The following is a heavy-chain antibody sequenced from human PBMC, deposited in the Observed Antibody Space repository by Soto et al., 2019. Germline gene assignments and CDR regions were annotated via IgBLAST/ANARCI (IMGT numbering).Heavy chain of an antibody. Sequence: GGSLRLSCAASGFTFSSYGMHWVRQAPGKGLEWVAVISYDGSNKYYADSVKGRFTISRDNSKNRLYLKMNSLRAEDTAVYYCAKDLGRINYLNDIVVVPAARGPMDVWGKGTTVTVSS. CDR3: AKDLGRINYLNDIVVVPAARGPMDV. CDR2: ISYDGSNK. V-gene: IGHV3-30*18. D-gene: IGHD2-2*01. J-gene: IGHJ6*03. CDR1: GFTFSSYG.